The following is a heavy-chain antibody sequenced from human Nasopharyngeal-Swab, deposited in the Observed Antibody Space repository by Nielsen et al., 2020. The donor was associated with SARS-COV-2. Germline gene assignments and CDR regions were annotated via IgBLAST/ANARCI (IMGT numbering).Heavy chain of an antibody. CDR3: ASSPPGGWYEYHLDN. Sequence: GESLMTSCAGSGFTVRSNHMSWVRPAPGKGPEWVSVIHGVDSPYYADSVRGRFTVTRHISENTLYLQMNSLRAEDTAVYYCASSPPGGWYEYHLDNWGQGALVTVSS. D-gene: IGHD6-19*01. V-gene: IGHV3-53*04. J-gene: IGHJ4*02. CDR1: GFTVRSNH. CDR2: IHGVDSP.